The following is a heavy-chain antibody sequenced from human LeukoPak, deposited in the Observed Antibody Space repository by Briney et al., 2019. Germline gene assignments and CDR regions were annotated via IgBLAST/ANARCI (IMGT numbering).Heavy chain of an antibody. CDR2: IYYSGST. V-gene: IGHV4-39*01. CDR3: ARHGYITATFDY. CDR1: GGSISSGSYY. D-gene: IGHD3-22*01. J-gene: IGHJ4*02. Sequence: SETLSLTCTVSGGSISSGSYYWGWIRQPPGKGLEWIGSIYYSGSTYYNPSLKSRVTISVDTSKNQFSLKLSSVTAADTAVYYCARHGYITATFDYWGQGTLVTVSS.